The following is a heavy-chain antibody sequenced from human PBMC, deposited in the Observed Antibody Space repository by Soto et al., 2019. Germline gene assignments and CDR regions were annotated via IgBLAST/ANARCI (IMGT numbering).Heavy chain of an antibody. CDR1: GYTFTSYD. V-gene: IGHV1-8*01. CDR2: MNPNSGNT. Sequence: ASVKVSCKASGYTFTSYDINWVRQATGQGLEWMGWMNPNSGNTGYAQKFQGRVTMTRNTSISTAYMELSSLRSEYTAVYYCASGNIITICGVVHDAFDIWGQGTMVTVSS. J-gene: IGHJ3*02. CDR3: ASGNIITICGVVHDAFDI. D-gene: IGHD3-3*01.